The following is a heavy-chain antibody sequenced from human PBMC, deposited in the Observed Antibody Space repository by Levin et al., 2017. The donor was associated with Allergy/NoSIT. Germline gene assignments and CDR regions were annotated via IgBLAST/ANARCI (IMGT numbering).Heavy chain of an antibody. CDR2: ITTSSVTT. CDR1: GFTFRTFA. J-gene: IGHJ4*02. CDR3: AIAGTSLPDLDY. Sequence: GGSLRLSCAASGFTFRTFAMSWVRQAPGKGLEWVSAITTSSVTTYYADSVRGRSTISRDDSKNMMYLQMSSLRAEDTATYYCAIAGTSLPDLDYWGQGILVSVSS. V-gene: IGHV3-23*01.